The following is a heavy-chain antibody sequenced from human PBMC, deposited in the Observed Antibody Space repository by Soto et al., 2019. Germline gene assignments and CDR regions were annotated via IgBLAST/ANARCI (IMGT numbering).Heavy chain of an antibody. Sequence: LSLTCAVSGDSVRSSNWWTWVRQSPGKGLEWIGEIYHLGGTNYNPSLKSRVTISVDMAKNQVSLKLSSVTAADTAVYYCATMKKPRGYYYGLNVWGQGTTVTVSS. CDR1: GDSVRSSNW. J-gene: IGHJ6*02. CDR3: ATMKKPRGYYYGLNV. CDR2: IYHLGGT. V-gene: IGHV4-4*02.